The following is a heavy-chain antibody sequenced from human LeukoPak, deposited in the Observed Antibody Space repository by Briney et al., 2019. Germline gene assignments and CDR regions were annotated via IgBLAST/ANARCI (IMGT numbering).Heavy chain of an antibody. Sequence: ASVKVSCKASGYTFTSYGISWVRQAPGQGLEWMGWISAYNGNTNYAQKPQGRVTMTTDTSTSTAYMELRSLRSDDTAVYYCARDRSSGSYYYYYGMDVWGQGTTVTVSS. V-gene: IGHV1-18*01. J-gene: IGHJ6*02. CDR1: GYTFTSYG. CDR2: ISAYNGNT. D-gene: IGHD1-26*01. CDR3: ARDRSSGSYYYYYGMDV.